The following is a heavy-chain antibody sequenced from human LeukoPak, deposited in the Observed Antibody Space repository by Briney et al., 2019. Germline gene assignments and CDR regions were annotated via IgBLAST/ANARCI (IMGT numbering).Heavy chain of an antibody. V-gene: IGHV4-4*02. D-gene: IGHD4-17*01. CDR3: ARWPLTTVTTGDY. J-gene: IGHJ4*02. CDR2: IYRSGST. CDR1: GGSISSSNW. Sequence: SDTLSLTCAVSGGSISSSNWWSWVRQPPGKGLEWIGEIYRSGSTNYNPSLKSRVTISVDKSKNQFSLKLSSVTAADTAVYYCARWPLTTVTTGDYWGQGTLVTVSS.